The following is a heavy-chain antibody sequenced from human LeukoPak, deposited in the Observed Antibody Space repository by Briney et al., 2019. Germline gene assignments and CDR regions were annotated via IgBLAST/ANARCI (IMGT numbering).Heavy chain of an antibody. CDR2: ISSSSSTI. CDR3: AINTEALRYYGMDV. V-gene: IGHV3-48*02. CDR1: GFTFSSYS. D-gene: IGHD2-2*02. J-gene: IGHJ6*02. Sequence: GGSLRLSCAASGFTFSSYSMNWVRQAPGKGLEWVSYISSSSSTIYYADSVKGRFTISRDNAKNSLYLQMNSLRDEDTAVYYCAINTEALRYYGMDVWGQGTTVTVSS.